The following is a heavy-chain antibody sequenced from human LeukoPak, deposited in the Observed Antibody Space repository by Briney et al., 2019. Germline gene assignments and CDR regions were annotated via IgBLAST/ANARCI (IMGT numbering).Heavy chain of an antibody. V-gene: IGHV4-34*01. J-gene: IGHJ6*03. Sequence: PSETLSLTCAVYGGSFSGYYWSWIRQPPGKGLEWIGEINHSGNTNYNPSLKSRVTISVDTSKNQFSLKLSSVTAADTAVYYCARRAAMVRGAGYYYYYYMDVWGKGTTVTISS. CDR1: GGSFSGYY. CDR2: INHSGNT. D-gene: IGHD3-10*01. CDR3: ARRAAMVRGAGYYYYYYMDV.